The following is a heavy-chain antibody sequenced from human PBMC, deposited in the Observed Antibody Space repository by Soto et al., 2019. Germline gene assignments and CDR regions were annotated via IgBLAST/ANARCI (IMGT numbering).Heavy chain of an antibody. V-gene: IGHV3-7*02. D-gene: IGHD3-16*01. J-gene: IGHJ4*02. Sequence: EVQLVESGGDLVQPGGSLRLSCAASGFIFSDCWLGWVRQAPGKGLEWVANIKTDGSSIYYVGSVRCRFTITRGNAKNLIHLQMNSLRAEDTAVYYCARHGDYVVDYGGQGSLVTVSS. CDR3: ARHGDYVVDY. CDR2: IKTDGSSI. CDR1: GFIFSDCW.